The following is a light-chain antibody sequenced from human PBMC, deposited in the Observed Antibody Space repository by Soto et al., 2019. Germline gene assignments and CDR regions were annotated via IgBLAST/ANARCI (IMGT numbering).Light chain of an antibody. CDR1: QTVIRNF. CDR2: AAS. V-gene: IGKV3-20*01. CDR3: QQYGSSHLT. Sequence: EIVLTQSPGTLSLSPGETATFSCRASQTVIRNFLAWYQQKPGQAPRLLIYAASRRVIGIPDRFSGSGSGTDFTLTISRLEPDDFAVYFCQQYGSSHLTFGQGTRVEIK. J-gene: IGKJ1*01.